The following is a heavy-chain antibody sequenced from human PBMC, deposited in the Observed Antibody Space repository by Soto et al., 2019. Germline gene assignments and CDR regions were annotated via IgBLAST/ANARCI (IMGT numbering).Heavy chain of an antibody. CDR1: GFTFSSYA. D-gene: IGHD5-12*01. Sequence: QVQLVESGGGVVQPGRSLRLSCAASGFTFSSYAMHWVRQAPGKGLEWVAVISYDGSNKYYADSVKGRFTITRDNSKTTLYLQMNSLRAEDTAVYYCARDGRFYDGGYEAGVDYWGQGTLVTVSS. CDR2: ISYDGSNK. V-gene: IGHV3-30-3*01. CDR3: ARDGRFYDGGYEAGVDY. J-gene: IGHJ4*02.